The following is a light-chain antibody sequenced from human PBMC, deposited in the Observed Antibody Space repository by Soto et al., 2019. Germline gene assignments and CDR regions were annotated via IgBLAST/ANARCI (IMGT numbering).Light chain of an antibody. J-gene: IGLJ2*01. CDR1: TSNIGAGYD. CDR2: ANT. CDR3: QSYDIKLSSPV. V-gene: IGLV1-40*01. Sequence: QSVLTQPPSVSGAPGQRVTISCAGNTSNIGAGYDVHWYQQFPGTAPRLVIHANTNRPSGVPDRFSGSKSGTSASLAITGLPAHDEADYHCQSYDIKLSSPVFGGGTKVTVL.